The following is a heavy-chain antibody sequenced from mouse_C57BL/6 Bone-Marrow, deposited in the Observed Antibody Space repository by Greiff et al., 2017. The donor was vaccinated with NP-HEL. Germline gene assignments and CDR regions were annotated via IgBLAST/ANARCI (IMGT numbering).Heavy chain of an antibody. CDR1: GYSITSGYY. CDR3: ARATEGYFDV. CDR2: ISYDGSN. J-gene: IGHJ1*03. Sequence: EVKLQESGPGLVKPSQSLSLTCSVTGYSITSGYYWNWIRQFPGNKLEWMGYISYDGSNNYNPSLKNRISITRDTSKNQFFLKLNFVTTEDTATYYCARATEGYFDVWGTGTTVTVSS. V-gene: IGHV3-6*01.